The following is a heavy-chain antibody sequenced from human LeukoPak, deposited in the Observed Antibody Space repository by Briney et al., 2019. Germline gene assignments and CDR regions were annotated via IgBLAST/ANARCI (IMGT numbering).Heavy chain of an antibody. CDR3: ARVPSGDYVWGSYRYTDLDY. CDR1: GYTFTDSG. D-gene: IGHD3-16*02. V-gene: IGHV1-18*01. J-gene: IGHJ4*02. CDR2: ISAYNGNT. Sequence: ASVKVPCKASGYTFTDSGINWVRQAPGQGLEWMGWISAYNGNTHYAQNLQGRVTMTTDKSTSTAYMELRSLRSDDTAVYYCARVPSGDYVWGSYRYTDLDYWGQGTLVTVSS.